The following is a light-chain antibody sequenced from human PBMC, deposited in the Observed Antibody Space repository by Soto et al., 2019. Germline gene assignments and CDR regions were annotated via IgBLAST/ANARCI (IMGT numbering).Light chain of an antibody. CDR3: QVWDSSSDHPV. V-gene: IGLV3-21*04. CDR1: NIGSKS. J-gene: IGLJ2*01. CDR2: YDS. Sequence: SYELTQPPSVSVAPGKTARITCGGNNIGSKSVHWYQQKPGQAPVLVIYYDSDRPSGIPERFSGSNSGITATLTISRVEAGDDADYYWQVWDSSSDHPVFGGGTKLTVL.